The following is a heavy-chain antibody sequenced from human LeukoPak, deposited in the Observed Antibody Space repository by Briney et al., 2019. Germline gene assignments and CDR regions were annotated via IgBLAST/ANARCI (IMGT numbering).Heavy chain of an antibody. D-gene: IGHD1-1*01. J-gene: IGHJ4*02. CDR2: ISYDGSNK. Sequence: PGGSLRLSCAASGFTFSSYAMHWVRQAPGKGLEWVAVISYDGSNKYYADSVKGRFTISRDNSENTLYLQMNSLRAEDTAVYYCASEGGDNWNAFGMDYWGQGTLVTVSS. V-gene: IGHV3-30-3*01. CDR3: ASEGGDNWNAFGMDY. CDR1: GFTFSSYA.